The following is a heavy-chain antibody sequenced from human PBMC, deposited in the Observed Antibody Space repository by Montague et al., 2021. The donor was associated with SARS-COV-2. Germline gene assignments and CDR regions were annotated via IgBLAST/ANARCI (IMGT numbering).Heavy chain of an antibody. CDR2: INYSGST. CDR1: GDPISSSSYY. J-gene: IGHJ4*02. V-gene: IGHV4-39*02. D-gene: IGHD2-15*01. CDR3: AREHGCGFVVTEFERYFDY. Sequence: SETLSLTCTVSGDPISSSSYYWGWIRQSPGRGLEWIGSINYSGSTYYNPSLKSRVTISVDTTKDQFSLKLDSMTAADTAVYYCAREHGCGFVVTEFERYFDYWGQGSLVTVSS.